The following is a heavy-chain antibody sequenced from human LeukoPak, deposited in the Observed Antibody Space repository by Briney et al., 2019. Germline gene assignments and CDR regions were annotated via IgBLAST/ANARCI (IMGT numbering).Heavy chain of an antibody. V-gene: IGHV4-30-2*01. J-gene: IGHJ3*02. CDR1: GGSISSGGYY. D-gene: IGHD1-26*01. CDR3: ARDRDSGTPTGAFDI. CDR2: IYHSGST. Sequence: SETLSLTCTVSGGSISSGGYYWSWIRQPPGKGLEWIGYIYHSGSTYYNPSLKSRVTISVDRSKNQFSLKLSSVTAADTAVYYCARDRDSGTPTGAFDIWGQGTMVTVSS.